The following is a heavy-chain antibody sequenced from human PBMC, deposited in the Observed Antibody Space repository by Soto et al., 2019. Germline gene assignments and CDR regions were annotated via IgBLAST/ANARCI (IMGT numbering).Heavy chain of an antibody. CDR2: TYYRSKWYN. D-gene: IGHD2-8*01. V-gene: IGHV6-1*01. CDR3: ARVGYCTNGVCYTRDSHYGTHF. J-gene: IGHJ6*02. Sequence: SQTLALTCAISGDSVSSNSAAWNWIRQSPSRGLEWLGRTYYRSKWYNDYAVSVKSRITINPDTSKNQFSLQLNSVTPEDTAVYYCARVGYCTNGVCYTRDSHYGTHFWCQGLTRTRSS. CDR1: GDSVSSNSAA.